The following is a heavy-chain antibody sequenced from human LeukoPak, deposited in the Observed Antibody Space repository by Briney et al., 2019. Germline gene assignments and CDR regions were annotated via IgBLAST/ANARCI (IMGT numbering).Heavy chain of an antibody. CDR1: GASISGYF. CDR2: IYYSGST. CDR3: AREYYYDRGYFDY. D-gene: IGHD3-22*01. J-gene: IGHJ4*02. Sequence: SETLSLTCTVSGASISGYFWSWIRQHPGKGLEWIGYIYYSGSTYYNPSLKSRVTISVDTSKNQFSLKLSSVTAADTAVYYCAREYYYDRGYFDYWGQGTLVTVSS. V-gene: IGHV4-31*03.